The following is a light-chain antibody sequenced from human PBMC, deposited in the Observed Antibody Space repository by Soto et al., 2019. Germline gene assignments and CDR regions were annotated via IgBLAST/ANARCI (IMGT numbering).Light chain of an antibody. CDR3: VLYVGSGIWV. CDR2: STN. CDR1: SGSVSTSFF. Sequence: QSVVTQEPSLSVSPGGTVTLTCGLRSGSVSTSFFPSWHQQTPGQAPRTLIYSTNIRSSGVPDRFSGSILGNKAALTITGAQADDECDYYCVLYVGSGIWVFGGGTKLTVL. V-gene: IGLV8-61*01. J-gene: IGLJ3*02.